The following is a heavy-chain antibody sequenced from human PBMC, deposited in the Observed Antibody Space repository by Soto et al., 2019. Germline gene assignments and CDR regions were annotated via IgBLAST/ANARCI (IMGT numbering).Heavy chain of an antibody. D-gene: IGHD3-22*01. V-gene: IGHV4-4*07. CDR1: GGSISGYF. J-gene: IGHJ3*02. CDR3: ARAYDSNGNHAFDI. CDR2: IYSSGST. Sequence: SETLSLTXTVSGGSISGYFWSWIRQPAGKGLDSIGRIYSSGSTNYNPSLNSRITMPVDTSKNQFSLKLSSVSAADTAVYYCARAYDSNGNHAFDIWGQGTLVTVSS.